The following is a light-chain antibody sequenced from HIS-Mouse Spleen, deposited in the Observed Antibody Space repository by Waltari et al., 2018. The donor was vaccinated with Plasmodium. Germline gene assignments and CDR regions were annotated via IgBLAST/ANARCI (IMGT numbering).Light chain of an antibody. CDR2: EDS. V-gene: IGLV3-10*01. CDR3: YSTDSSGNHRV. J-gene: IGLJ3*02. Sequence: SYELTQPPSVSVSPGQTARITCAGDALQKKYDYWYQPKSGQAPVLVIYEDSKRPSGIPERFSGSSSGTMATLTISGAQVEDEADYYCYSTDSSGNHRVFGGGTKLTVL. CDR1: ALQKKY.